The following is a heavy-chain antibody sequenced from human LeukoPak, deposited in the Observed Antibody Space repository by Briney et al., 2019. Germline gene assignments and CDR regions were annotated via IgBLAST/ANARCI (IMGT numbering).Heavy chain of an antibody. CDR2: ISGSGGST. V-gene: IGHV3-23*01. J-gene: IGHJ4*02. D-gene: IGHD6-19*01. CDR1: GFTFSSYA. Sequence: GGSLRLSCAASGFTFSSYAMSWVRQAPGKGLEWVSAISGSGGSTYYADSAKGRFTISRDNSKNTLYLQMNSLRAEDTAVYYCASRNPSSGWYLFDYWGQGTLVTVSS. CDR3: ASRNPSSGWYLFDY.